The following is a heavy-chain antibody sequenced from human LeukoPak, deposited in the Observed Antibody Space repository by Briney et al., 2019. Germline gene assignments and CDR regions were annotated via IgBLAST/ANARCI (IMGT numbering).Heavy chain of an antibody. Sequence: GGSLRLSCAASGFTVSSNYMSWVRQAPGKGLEWVSVIYSGGSTYYADSVKGRFTISRDNSKNTLYLQMNSPRAEDTAVYYCARELYSSGWYYFDYWGQGTLVTVSS. V-gene: IGHV3-53*01. D-gene: IGHD6-19*01. J-gene: IGHJ4*02. CDR3: ARELYSSGWYYFDY. CDR2: IYSGGST. CDR1: GFTVSSNY.